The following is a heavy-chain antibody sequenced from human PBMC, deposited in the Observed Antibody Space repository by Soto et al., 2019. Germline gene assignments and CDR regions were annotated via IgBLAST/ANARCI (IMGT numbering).Heavy chain of an antibody. CDR2: INPSGGST. J-gene: IGHJ6*02. CDR3: ARDLKPHYDFWSGYYPDYYYYGMDV. V-gene: IGHV1-46*01. D-gene: IGHD3-3*01. Sequence: ASVKVSCQASGYTFTSYYMHWVRQAPGQGLEWMGIINPSGGSTSYAQKFQGRVTMTRDTSTSTVYMELSSLRSEDTAVYYCARDLKPHYDFWSGYYPDYYYYGMDVWGQGTTVTVAS. CDR1: GYTFTSYY.